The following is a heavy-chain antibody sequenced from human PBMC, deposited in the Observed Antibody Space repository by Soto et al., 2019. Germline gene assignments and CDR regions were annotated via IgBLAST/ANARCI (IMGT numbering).Heavy chain of an antibody. J-gene: IGHJ4*02. D-gene: IGHD6-25*01. CDR1: GGSISSSSYY. CDR3: ARHAGAAAHFDY. V-gene: IGHV4-39*01. Sequence: PSETLSLTCTVSGGSISSSSYYWGWIRQPPGKGLEWIGSIYYSGSTYYNPSLKSRVTISVDTSKNQFSLKLSSVTAADTAVYYCARHAGAAAHFDYWGQGTLVTVSS. CDR2: IYYSGST.